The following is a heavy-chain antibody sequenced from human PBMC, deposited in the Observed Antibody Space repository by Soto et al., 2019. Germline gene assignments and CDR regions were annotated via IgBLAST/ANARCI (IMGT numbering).Heavy chain of an antibody. D-gene: IGHD2-8*01. CDR3: VSQRTSVLTQAYFDY. J-gene: IGHJ4*02. CDR2: VYYRGRS. Sequence: SETLSLTCTVSGGSVSNSNYYWGWIRQSPGKGLEWIGSVYYRGRSYSKSSVKSRVTISVDTAKNQFSLNLNSVTASDTAVYYCVSQRTSVLTQAYFDYWGPGALVTVSS. CDR1: GGSVSNSNYY. V-gene: IGHV4-39*01.